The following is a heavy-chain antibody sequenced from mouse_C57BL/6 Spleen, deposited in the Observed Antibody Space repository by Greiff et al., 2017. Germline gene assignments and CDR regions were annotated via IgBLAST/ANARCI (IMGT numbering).Heavy chain of an antibody. V-gene: IGHV1-50*01. CDR2: IDPSDSYT. D-gene: IGHD2-2*01. CDR1: GYTFTSYW. J-gene: IGHJ2*01. Sequence: QVQLQQPGAELVKPGASVKLSCKASGYTFTSYWMQWVKQRPGQGLEWIGEIDPSDSYTNYNQKFKGKATLTVDTSSSTAYMQLSSLTSEDSAVYYCARIYDGYAGPFDYWGQGTTLTVSS. CDR3: ARIYDGYAGPFDY.